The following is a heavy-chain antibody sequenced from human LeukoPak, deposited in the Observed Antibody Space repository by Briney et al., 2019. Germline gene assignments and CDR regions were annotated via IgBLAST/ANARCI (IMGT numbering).Heavy chain of an antibody. CDR2: NSGSGGST. Sequence: PGGSLRLSCAASGFTFSSYAMSWVRQAPGKGLEWVSANSGSGGSTYYADSVKGRFTISRDNSKNTLYLQMNSLRAEDTAVYYCAKNFLSGYDFWSGYFADYWGQGTLVTVSS. D-gene: IGHD3-3*01. J-gene: IGHJ4*02. CDR3: AKNFLSGYDFWSGYFADY. V-gene: IGHV3-23*01. CDR1: GFTFSSYA.